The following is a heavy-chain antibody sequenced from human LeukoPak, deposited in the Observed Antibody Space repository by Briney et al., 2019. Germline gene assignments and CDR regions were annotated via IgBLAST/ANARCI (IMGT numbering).Heavy chain of an antibody. J-gene: IGHJ4*02. CDR1: GFTFSSYG. CDR3: AKSITILSVQFDY. CDR2: ISYDGSNK. Sequence: GGSLRLSCAASGFTFSSYGMHWVRQAPGKGLEWVAVISYDGSNKYYADSVKGRFTISRDNSKNTLYLQMNSLRAEDTAVYYCAKSITILSVQFDYWAQGPLVTVSS. V-gene: IGHV3-30*18. D-gene: IGHD3-9*01.